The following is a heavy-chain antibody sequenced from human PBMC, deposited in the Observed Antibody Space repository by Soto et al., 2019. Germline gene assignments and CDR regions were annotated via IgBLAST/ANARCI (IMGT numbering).Heavy chain of an antibody. V-gene: IGHV4-30-4*01. CDR2: IYYSGST. CDR3: ARTPPDIVVVPAAIQGYGMDV. CDR1: GGSISSGDYY. J-gene: IGHJ6*02. Sequence: SETLSLTCTVSGGSISSGDYYWSWIRQPPGKGLEWIGYIYYSGSTYYNLSLKSRVTISVDTSKNQFSLKLSSVTAADAAVYYCARTPPDIVVVPAAIQGYGMDVWGQGTTVTVSS. D-gene: IGHD2-2*02.